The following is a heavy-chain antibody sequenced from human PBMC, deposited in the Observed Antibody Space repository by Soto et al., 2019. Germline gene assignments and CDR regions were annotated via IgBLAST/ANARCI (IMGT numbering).Heavy chain of an antibody. Sequence: SETLSLTCAVYGGSFSGYFWNWIRQTPGKGLEWIGKVNHNGRNNYNPSLKSRVTISLDMSKNQISLKLTPVTAADTAVYYCARGGSSDWQVAFDFWGQGTMVTVS. D-gene: IGHD6-19*01. V-gene: IGHV4-34*01. CDR2: VNHNGRN. CDR1: GGSFSGYF. J-gene: IGHJ3*01. CDR3: ARGGSSDWQVAFDF.